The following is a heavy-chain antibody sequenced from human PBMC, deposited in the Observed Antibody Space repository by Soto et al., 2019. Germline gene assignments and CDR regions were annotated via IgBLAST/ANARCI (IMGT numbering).Heavy chain of an antibody. J-gene: IGHJ4*02. CDR1: GYTFTSYD. CDR3: ARSYCSGGSFYRCFDY. CDR2: MNPNSGNT. Sequence: QVQLVQSGAEVKKPGASVKVSCKASGYTFTSYDINWVRQATGQGLEWMGWMNPNSGNTGYAQKFQGRVTMTRNTSISTGYMELSSLRSEDTAVYYCARSYCSGGSFYRCFDYWGQVTLVTGSS. V-gene: IGHV1-8*01. D-gene: IGHD2-15*01.